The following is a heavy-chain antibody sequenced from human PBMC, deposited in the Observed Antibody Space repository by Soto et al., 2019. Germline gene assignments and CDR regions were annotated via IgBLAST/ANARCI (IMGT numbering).Heavy chain of an antibody. V-gene: IGHV3-23*01. CDR3: ARPYGGKIGDAPDL. Sequence: GGSLRLSCAASGFTFSTYAMSWVRQVPGKGLEWVSTISDAAASAYYVDSVKGRFTISRDNSKKTLYLQMNSLRAEDSAVYYCARPYGGKIGDAPDLWGQGTMVTVS. J-gene: IGHJ3*01. CDR1: GFTFSTYA. CDR2: ISDAAASA. D-gene: IGHD4-17*01.